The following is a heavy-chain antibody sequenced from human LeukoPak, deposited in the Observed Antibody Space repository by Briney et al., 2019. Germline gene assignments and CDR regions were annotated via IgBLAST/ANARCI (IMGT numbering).Heavy chain of an antibody. V-gene: IGHV3-23*01. J-gene: IGHJ4*02. D-gene: IGHD1-20*01. Sequence: GGSLRLSCAASGFTFSSYAMSWVRQAPGKGLEWVSAISGSGGSTYYADSVKGRFTISRDNSKNMLYLQMNSLRAEDTAVYYCAKHNWNDGAPPAYWGQGTLVTVSS. CDR2: ISGSGGST. CDR3: AKHNWNDGAPPAY. CDR1: GFTFSSYA.